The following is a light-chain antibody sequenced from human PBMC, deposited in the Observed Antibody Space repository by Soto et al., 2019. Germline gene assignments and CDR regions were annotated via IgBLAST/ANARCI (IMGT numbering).Light chain of an antibody. CDR1: SSNIGSNY. Sequence: QSVLTQPPSASGTPGQRITISCSGSSSNIGSNYVYWYQQLPGTAPKLLIYTNNQRPSGVPDRLSASKSGTSVSLAISGLRSEDEADYYCAAWDDSLSSWVFGGGTKLTVL. V-gene: IGLV1-47*01. CDR3: AAWDDSLSSWV. CDR2: TNN. J-gene: IGLJ3*02.